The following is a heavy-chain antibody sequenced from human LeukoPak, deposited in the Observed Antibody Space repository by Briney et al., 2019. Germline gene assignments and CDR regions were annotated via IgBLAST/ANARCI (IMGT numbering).Heavy chain of an antibody. CDR3: AKQQQLVQIDY. Sequence: GGSLRLSCAASGFTFSNYGLHWVRQAPGKGLEWVAFIRFDGSHKFYADSVKGRFTISRDSFKNTLYLQMDSLRTEDTALYYCAKQQQLVQIDYWGQGTLVTVSS. V-gene: IGHV3-30*02. J-gene: IGHJ4*02. CDR1: GFTFSNYG. CDR2: IRFDGSHK. D-gene: IGHD6-13*01.